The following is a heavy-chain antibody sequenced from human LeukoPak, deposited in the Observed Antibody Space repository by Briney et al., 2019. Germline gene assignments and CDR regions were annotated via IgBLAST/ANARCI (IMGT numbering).Heavy chain of an antibody. J-gene: IGHJ6*03. CDR2: IYTSGST. V-gene: IGHV4-4*09. CDR3: ARRLGSDYYDGSGSYYYYYYMDV. CDR1: GGSISSYY. D-gene: IGHD3-22*01. Sequence: SETLSLTCTVSGGSISSYYWSWIRQPPGKGLEWIGYIYTSGSTNYNPSLKSRVTISVDTSKNQFSLKLSSVTATDTALYYCARRLGSDYYDGSGSYYYYYYMDVWGKGTTVTVSS.